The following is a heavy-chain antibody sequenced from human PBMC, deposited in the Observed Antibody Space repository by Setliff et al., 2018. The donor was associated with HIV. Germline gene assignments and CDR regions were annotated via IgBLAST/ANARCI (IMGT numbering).Heavy chain of an antibody. CDR2: MHASGST. Sequence: SETLSLTCTVSGGSIGSGNHYWAWIRQPAGKRLEWIGHMHASGSTYYNPSLNSRASISVDTSNSQVSLRLTSVTAADTAVYYCAREIPFRGNANMWDYYAMDVWGQGITVTVSS. CDR3: AREIPFRGNANMWDYYAMDV. CDR1: GGSIGSGNHY. J-gene: IGHJ6*02. V-gene: IGHV4-61*09. D-gene: IGHD3-16*01.